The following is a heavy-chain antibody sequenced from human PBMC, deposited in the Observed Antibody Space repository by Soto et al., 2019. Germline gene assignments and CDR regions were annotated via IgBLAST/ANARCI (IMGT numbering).Heavy chain of an antibody. CDR2: VSAYTADT. CDR3: ARLTYCGGDCFSAFDY. CDR1: GYTFTSYG. D-gene: IGHD2-21*02. Sequence: ASVKVSCKASGYTFTSYGIAWVRQAPGQGLEWMGWVSAYTADTNFAQKVQGRVSMTTDTSTNTAHMELRSLRSDDTAAYYCARLTYCGGDCFSAFDYWGQGTLVTVSS. J-gene: IGHJ4*02. V-gene: IGHV1-18*01.